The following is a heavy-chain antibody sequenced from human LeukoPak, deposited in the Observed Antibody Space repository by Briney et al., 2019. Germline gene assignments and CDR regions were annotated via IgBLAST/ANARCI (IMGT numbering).Heavy chain of an antibody. CDR3: ARVSGRADAFDI. V-gene: IGHV1-8*01. J-gene: IGHJ3*02. Sequence: GASVKVSCKASGYTFTSYDINWVRQATGQGLGWMGWMNPNSGNTGYAQKFQGRVTMTRNTSISTAYMELSSLRSEDTAVYYCARVSGRADAFDIWGQGTMVTVSS. D-gene: IGHD6-25*01. CDR2: MNPNSGNT. CDR1: GYTFTSYD.